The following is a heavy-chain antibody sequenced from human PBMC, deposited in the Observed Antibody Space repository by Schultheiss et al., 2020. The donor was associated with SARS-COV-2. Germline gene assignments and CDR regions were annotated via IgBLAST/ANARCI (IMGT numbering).Heavy chain of an antibody. CDR1: GFTFSSYA. J-gene: IGHJ4*02. Sequence: GGSLRLSCAASGFTFSSYAMHWVRQAPGKRLEWVANIKQDGSEKYFVDSVKGRFTISRDNAKNSLYLQMNSLRAEDTAVYYCARDPYSSGWYDYWGQGTLVTVSS. V-gene: IGHV3-7*01. CDR2: IKQDGSEK. CDR3: ARDPYSSGWYDY. D-gene: IGHD6-19*01.